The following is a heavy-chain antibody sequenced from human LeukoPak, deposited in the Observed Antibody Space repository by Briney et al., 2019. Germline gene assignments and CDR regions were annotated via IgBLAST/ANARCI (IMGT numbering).Heavy chain of an antibody. V-gene: IGHV3-23*01. D-gene: IGHD3-10*01. CDR2: ISGSGGST. CDR1: GFTFSSYA. CDR3: GKDAATFRPYSVVRGAPTDY. J-gene: IGHJ4*02. Sequence: GGSLRLSCAASGFTFSSYAMSWVRQAPGKGLEWVSAISGSGGSTYYADSVKGRFTISRDNSKNTLYLQMNSLRAEDTAVYYCGKDAATFRPYSVVRGAPTDYWGQGTLVTVSS.